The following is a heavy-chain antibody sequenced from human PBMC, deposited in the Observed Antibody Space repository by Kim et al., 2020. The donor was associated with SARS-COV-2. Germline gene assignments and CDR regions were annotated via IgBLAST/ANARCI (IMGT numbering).Heavy chain of an antibody. J-gene: IGHJ4*02. CDR2: INPSGGST. CDR1: GYTFTSYY. V-gene: IGHV1-46*01. D-gene: IGHD6-13*01. CDR3: ARGLREIAAAGIGDY. Sequence: ASVKVSCKASGYTFTSYYMHWVRQAPGQGLEWMGIINPSGGSTSYAQKFQGRVTMTRDTSTSTVYMELSSLRSEDTAVYYCARGLREIAAAGIGDYWGQGTLVTVSS.